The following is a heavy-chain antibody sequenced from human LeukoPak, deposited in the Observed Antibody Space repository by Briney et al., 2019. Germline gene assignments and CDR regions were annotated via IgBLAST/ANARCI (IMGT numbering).Heavy chain of an antibody. CDR1: GFTFSSYW. J-gene: IGHJ4*02. CDR3: ARETSGSYYPVDY. CDR2: IKQDGSEK. D-gene: IGHD1-26*01. V-gene: IGHV3-7*01. Sequence: PGGSLRLSCAASGFTFSSYWMSWVRQAPGKGLEWVANIKQDGSEKYYVDSVKGRFTISRDNAKNSLYLQMNSLRAEDTAVYYCARETSGSYYPVDYWGQGTLVTVSS.